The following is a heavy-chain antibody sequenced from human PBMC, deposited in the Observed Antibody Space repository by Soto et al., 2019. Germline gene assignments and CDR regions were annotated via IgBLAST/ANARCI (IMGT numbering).Heavy chain of an antibody. CDR2: IYYSGST. CDR3: ARGHYYDSSGYYLTTSFFDY. J-gene: IGHJ4*02. Sequence: PSECLSLTCTVSGCSISSGDYYWSWIRQPPGKGLEWIGYIYYSGSTYYNPSLKSRVTISVDTSKNQFSLKLSSVTAADTAVYYCARGHYYDSSGYYLTTSFFDYWGQGTLVTVSS. D-gene: IGHD3-22*01. V-gene: IGHV4-30-4*01. CDR1: GCSISSGDYY.